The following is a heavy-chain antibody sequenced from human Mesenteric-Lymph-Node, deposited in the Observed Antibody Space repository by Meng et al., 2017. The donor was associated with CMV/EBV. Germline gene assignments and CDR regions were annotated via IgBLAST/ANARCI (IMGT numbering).Heavy chain of an antibody. CDR1: GGSFSGYY. CDR2: INHSGST. J-gene: IGHJ4*02. Sequence: SETLSLTCAVYGGSFSGYYWSWIRQPPGKGLEWIGEINHSGSTNYNPSLKSRVTISVYTSKNQFSLKLTSVTAADTAVYYCARKPIHSSGWYLGDYWGQGTLVTVSS. CDR3: ARKPIHSSGWYLGDY. V-gene: IGHV4-34*01. D-gene: IGHD6-19*01.